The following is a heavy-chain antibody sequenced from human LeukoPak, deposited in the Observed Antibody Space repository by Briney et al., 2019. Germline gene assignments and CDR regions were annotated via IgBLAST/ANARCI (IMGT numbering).Heavy chain of an antibody. CDR1: GFTFSSYA. J-gene: IGHJ4*02. D-gene: IGHD2-2*01. CDR2: ISGSGGST. V-gene: IGHV3-23*01. Sequence: PGGSLRLSCAASGFTFSSYAMSWVRQAPGKGLEWVSAISGSGGSTYYADSVKGRFTISRDNSKNTLYLQMNSLRAEDTAVYYCARSQMSVPAADLDYWGQGALVTVSS. CDR3: ARSQMSVPAADLDY.